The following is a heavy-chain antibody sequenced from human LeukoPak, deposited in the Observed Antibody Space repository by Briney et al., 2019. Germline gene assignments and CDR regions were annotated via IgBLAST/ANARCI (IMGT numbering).Heavy chain of an antibody. CDR2: IYTSGST. V-gene: IGHV4-4*07. CDR1: GGSLSSYY. D-gene: IGHD6-19*01. CDR3: ASPGAVAGGHDAFDI. Sequence: SETLSLTCTVSGGSLSSYYWSWIRQPAGKGLEWIGRIYTSGSTNYNPSLKSRVTMSVDTSKNQFSLKLSSVTAADTAVYYCASPGAVAGGHDAFDIWGQGTMVTVSS. J-gene: IGHJ3*02.